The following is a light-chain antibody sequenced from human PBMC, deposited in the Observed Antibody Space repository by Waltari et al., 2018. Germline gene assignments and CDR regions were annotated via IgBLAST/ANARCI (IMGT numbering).Light chain of an antibody. V-gene: IGLV2-14*01. CDR2: DVS. CDR1: SSDVGGYNY. CDR3: SADTSSSTLGGV. Sequence: QSALTQPASVSGSPGQSITISCTGTSSDVGGYNYVSWYQQHPGKAPKLMIYDVSNRASGVSMRFSGSKSGNTASLTISGLQAEDGADYYCSADTSSSTLGGVFGGGTKLTVL. J-gene: IGLJ2*01.